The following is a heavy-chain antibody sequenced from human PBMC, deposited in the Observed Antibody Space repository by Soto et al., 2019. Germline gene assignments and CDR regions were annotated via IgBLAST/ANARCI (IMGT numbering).Heavy chain of an antibody. CDR2: INHSGST. Sequence: PXGTLCLTCAVYGGSFSVYYWSGIRQPPGKGLEWIGEINHSGSTNYNPSLKSRVTISVDTSKNQFSLKLSSVTAADTAVYYCARVNYDYVWGSYRFPPYYFDYWGQGTLVTVPS. CDR3: ARVNYDYVWGSYRFPPYYFDY. D-gene: IGHD3-16*02. CDR1: GGSFSVYY. V-gene: IGHV4-34*01. J-gene: IGHJ4*02.